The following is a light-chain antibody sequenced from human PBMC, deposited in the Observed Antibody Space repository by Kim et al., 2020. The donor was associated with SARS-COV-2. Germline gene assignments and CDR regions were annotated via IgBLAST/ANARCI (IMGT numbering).Light chain of an antibody. CDR1: QSVGSS. Sequence: LSPGERATLSCRASQSVGSSLAWYQQKPGQPPRLLIYDTSIRATGIPARFSGSGSGTDFTLTISNLEPGDFAIYYCQQRDNWPLTFVGGTKVDIK. CDR3: QQRDNWPLT. V-gene: IGKV3-11*01. CDR2: DTS. J-gene: IGKJ4*01.